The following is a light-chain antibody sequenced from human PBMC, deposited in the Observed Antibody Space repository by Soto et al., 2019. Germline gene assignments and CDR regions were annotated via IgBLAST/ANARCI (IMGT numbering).Light chain of an antibody. Sequence: DIQMTQSPSTLSASVGDTITITCRASRSIGNWLAWHQQKPGKGPKQLIYKASSSESGVPSRFSGSGSGTEFTLTISSLHPDDFATYYCQEYDSDSWTFGQGTKVEMK. J-gene: IGKJ1*01. CDR1: RSIGNW. CDR3: QEYDSDSWT. CDR2: KAS. V-gene: IGKV1-5*03.